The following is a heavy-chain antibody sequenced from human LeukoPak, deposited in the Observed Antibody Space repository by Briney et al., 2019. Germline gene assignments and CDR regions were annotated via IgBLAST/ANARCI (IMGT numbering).Heavy chain of an antibody. CDR2: ISYDGSNK. J-gene: IGHJ3*02. CDR3: ARGAYYDYVWGSYPDQDAFDI. Sequence: GGFLRLSCAASGFSFSSYGMHWVRQAPGKGLEWVAVISYDGSNKYYADSVKGRFTISRDNSKNTLYLQMNSLRAEDTAVYYCARGAYYDYVWGSYPDQDAFDIWGQGTMVTVSS. V-gene: IGHV3-30*03. D-gene: IGHD3-16*02. CDR1: GFSFSSYG.